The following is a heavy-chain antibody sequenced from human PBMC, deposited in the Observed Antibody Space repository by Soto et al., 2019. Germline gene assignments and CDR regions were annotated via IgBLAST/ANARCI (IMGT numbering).Heavy chain of an antibody. J-gene: IGHJ3*02. D-gene: IGHD2-15*01. V-gene: IGHV3-11*01. CDR2: ISSSGSTI. CDR1: GFTFSDYY. Sequence: PGGSLRLSCAASGFTFSDYYMSWIRQAPGKGLEWVSYISSSGSTIYYADSVKGRFTISRDNAKNSLYLQMNSLRAEDTAVYYCARGVVVVAATPLKRAFDIWGQGTMVTVSS. CDR3: ARGVVVVAATPLKRAFDI.